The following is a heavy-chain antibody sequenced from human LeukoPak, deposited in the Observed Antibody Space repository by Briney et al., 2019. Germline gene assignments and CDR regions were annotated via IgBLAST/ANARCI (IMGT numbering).Heavy chain of an antibody. CDR3: ARDPRVAGTNYFDY. Sequence: GASVKVSCKASGYTFTSYGISWVRQAPGQGLEWMGWISAYNGNTNYAQKLQGRVTMTTDTSTSTAYMELRSLRSDDTAVYYCARDPRVAGTNYFDYWGQGTLVTVSS. CDR2: ISAYNGNT. D-gene: IGHD6-19*01. V-gene: IGHV1-18*01. CDR1: GYTFTSYG. J-gene: IGHJ4*02.